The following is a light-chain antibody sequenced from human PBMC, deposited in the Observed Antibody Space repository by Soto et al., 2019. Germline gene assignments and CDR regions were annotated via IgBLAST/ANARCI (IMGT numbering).Light chain of an antibody. J-gene: IGKJ5*01. CDR2: DSS. Sequence: EIVLTQSPATLCLSPGERATLPCRASQSVSSYLAWYQQKPGQAPRLLIYDSSNGATGIPARFSGSGSGTDFTLTISSLEPEDFAVYYCQRRSNWPSITFGQGTRLDIK. V-gene: IGKV3-11*01. CDR1: QSVSSY. CDR3: QRRSNWPSIT.